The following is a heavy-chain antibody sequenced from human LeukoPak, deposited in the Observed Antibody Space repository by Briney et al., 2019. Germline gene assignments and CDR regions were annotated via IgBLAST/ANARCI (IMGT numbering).Heavy chain of an antibody. CDR2: IWYDGSNK. J-gene: IGHJ4*02. CDR3: AKDGGYSSSWYYFDY. Sequence: GGSLRLSCAASGFTFSSYGLHWVRQAPGKGLEWVAVIWYDGSNKYYTDSVKGRFTISRDNSKNTLYLQMNSLRAEDTAMYYCAKDGGYSSSWYYFDYWGQGTLVTVSS. CDR1: GFTFSSYG. V-gene: IGHV3-33*06. D-gene: IGHD6-13*01.